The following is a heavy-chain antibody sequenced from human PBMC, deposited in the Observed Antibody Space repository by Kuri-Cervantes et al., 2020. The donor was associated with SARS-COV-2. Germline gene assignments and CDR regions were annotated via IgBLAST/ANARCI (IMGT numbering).Heavy chain of an antibody. Sequence: GGSLRLSCAASGFTFSSYGMHWVRQAPGKGLVWVSRINSDGSSTSYADSVKGRFTISRDNAKNTLYLQMNSLRAEDTAVYYCARDGDYYGSGSYFSDYWGQGTLVTVSS. CDR3: ARDGDYYGSGSYFSDY. J-gene: IGHJ4*02. D-gene: IGHD3-10*01. CDR2: INSDGSST. CDR1: GFTFSSYG. V-gene: IGHV3-74*01.